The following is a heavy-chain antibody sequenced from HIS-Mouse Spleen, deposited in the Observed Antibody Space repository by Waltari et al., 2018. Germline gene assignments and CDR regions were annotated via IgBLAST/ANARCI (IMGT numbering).Heavy chain of an antibody. CDR3: ARGIAVAGRGAFDI. CDR2: IYSGGST. D-gene: IGHD6-19*01. Sequence: EVQLLESGGGLVQPGGSLRLSCAAPGFTVMSNYMSWVRRAPGKGLEWVSVIYSGGSTYYADSVKGRFTISRDNSKNTLYLQMNSLRAEDTAVYYCARGIAVAGRGAFDIWGQGTMVTVSS. V-gene: IGHV3-66*01. CDR1: GFTVMSNY. J-gene: IGHJ3*02.